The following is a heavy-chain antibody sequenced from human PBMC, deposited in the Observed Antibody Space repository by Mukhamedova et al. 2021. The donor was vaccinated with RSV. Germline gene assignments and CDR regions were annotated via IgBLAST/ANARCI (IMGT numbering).Heavy chain of an antibody. CDR3: ARGIPYSWELQPIDY. Sequence: SSYAMHWVRQAPGKGLEWVAVISYDGSNKYYADSVKGRFTISRDNSKNTLYLQMNSLRAEDTAVYYCARGIPYSWELQPIDYWG. D-gene: IGHD1-26*01. J-gene: IGHJ4*01. V-gene: IGHV3-30-3*01. CDR1: SSYA. CDR2: ISYDGSNK.